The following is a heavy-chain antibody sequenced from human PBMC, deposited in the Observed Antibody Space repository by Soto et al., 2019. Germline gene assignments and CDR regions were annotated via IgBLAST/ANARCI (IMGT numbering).Heavy chain of an antibody. D-gene: IGHD3-3*01. Sequence: ASVKVSCKASGYTFSNYAISWVRQAPGQGLEWMGWITAHNGNTKYAQKFQARVTMTTDTSTSTASMELRSLTSDDTAVYYCARDAPYDDFWSGVMELYYYGMDVWGQGTTVTVSS. CDR2: ITAHNGNT. CDR3: ARDAPYDDFWSGVMELYYYGMDV. J-gene: IGHJ6*02. CDR1: GYTFSNYA. V-gene: IGHV1-18*01.